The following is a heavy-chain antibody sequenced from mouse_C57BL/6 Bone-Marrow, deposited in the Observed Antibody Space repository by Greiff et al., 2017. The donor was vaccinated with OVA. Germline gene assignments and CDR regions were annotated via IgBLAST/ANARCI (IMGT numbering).Heavy chain of an antibody. CDR1: GFTFSSYG. D-gene: IGHD4-1*01. V-gene: IGHV5-6*01. CDR3: ARPSNWDWFAY. CDR2: ISSGGSYT. J-gene: IGHJ3*01. Sequence: EVKLMESGGDLVKPGGSLKLSCAASGFTFSSYGMSWVRQTPDKRLEWVATISSGGSYTYYPDSVKGRFTISRDNAKNTLYLQMSSLKSEDTAMDYCARPSNWDWFAYWGQGTLVTVSA.